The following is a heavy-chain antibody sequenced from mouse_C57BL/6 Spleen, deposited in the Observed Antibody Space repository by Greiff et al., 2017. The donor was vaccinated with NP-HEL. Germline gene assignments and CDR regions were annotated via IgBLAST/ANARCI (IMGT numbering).Heavy chain of an antibody. CDR1: GYTFTSYW. Sequence: VQLQQSGAELVKPGASVKLSCKASGYTFTSYWMHWVKQRPGQGLEWIGMIHPNSGCTKYTEKFKSKATLTADKSSSTAYMQLSSLTSEDTAVYYCAVIYFYDCGNSCAMDYRGQGPSVTVAS. CDR2: IHPNSGCT. J-gene: IGHJ4*01. CDR3: AVIYFYDCGNSCAMDY. V-gene: IGHV1-64*01. D-gene: IGHD1-1*01.